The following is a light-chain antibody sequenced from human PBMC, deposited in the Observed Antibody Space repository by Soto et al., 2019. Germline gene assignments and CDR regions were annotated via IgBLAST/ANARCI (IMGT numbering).Light chain of an antibody. CDR1: QGISSY. V-gene: IGKV1-9*01. CDR2: AAS. J-gene: IGKJ5*01. Sequence: IQLPQSPSSLSASIGDRVTITCRASQGISSYLAWYQQKPGKAPKLLIYAASTLQSGVPSRFSGSGSGTEFTLTISSLQPEDFATYYRQQLNSYPFTFGQGTRLEIK. CDR3: QQLNSYPFT.